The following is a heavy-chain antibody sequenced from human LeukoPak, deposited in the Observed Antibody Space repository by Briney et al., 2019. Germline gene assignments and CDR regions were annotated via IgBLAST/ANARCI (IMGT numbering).Heavy chain of an antibody. CDR3: ARAVFGGGYGKWFDP. CDR1: VGSFSGYY. CDR2: ISRSGST. J-gene: IGHJ5*02. V-gene: IGHV4-34*01. Sequence: TSETLSLTCALYVGSFSGYYWSGIRHPPGKGLGWIGKISRSGSTNYAPSLKSRVTISVDTSKNQLSLKMSSVTAADTAVYYCARAVFGGGYGKWFDPWGQGTLVTVSS. D-gene: IGHD5-12*01.